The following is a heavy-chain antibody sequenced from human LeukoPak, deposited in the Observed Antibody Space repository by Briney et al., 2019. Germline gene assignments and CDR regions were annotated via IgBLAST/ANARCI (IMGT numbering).Heavy chain of an antibody. CDR1: GYTFTSYY. Sequence: ASVKVSCKASGYTFTSYYMHWVRQAPGQGLEWMGIINPSGGSTSYAQKFQGRVTMTRDMSTSTVYMELSSLRSEDTAVYYCARAGRDGYKIMDVWGKGTTVTISS. V-gene: IGHV1-46*01. CDR2: INPSGGST. CDR3: ARAGRDGYKIMDV. J-gene: IGHJ6*03. D-gene: IGHD5-24*01.